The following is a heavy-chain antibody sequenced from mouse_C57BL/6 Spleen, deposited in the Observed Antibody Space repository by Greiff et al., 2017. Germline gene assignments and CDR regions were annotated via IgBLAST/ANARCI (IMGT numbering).Heavy chain of an antibody. CDR2: IYPRDGST. V-gene: IGHV1-78*01. J-gene: IGHJ4*01. CDR3: SRTIYYDYDGYAMDD. D-gene: IGHD2-4*01. Sequence: QVQLKESDAELVKPGASVKISCKVSGYTFTDHTIHWMKQRPEQGLEWIGYIYPRDGSTKYNEKFKGKATLTADKSSSTAYMQLNSLTSEDSAVYFCSRTIYYDYDGYAMDDWGQGTSVTVAS. CDR1: GYTFTDHT.